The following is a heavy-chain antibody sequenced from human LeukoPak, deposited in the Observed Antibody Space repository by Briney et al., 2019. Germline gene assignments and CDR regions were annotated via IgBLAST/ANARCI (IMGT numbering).Heavy chain of an antibody. J-gene: IGHJ4*02. V-gene: IGHV3-74*01. D-gene: IGHD3-16*01. CDR2: INGDGSRS. CDR1: GFTFTTYW. CDR3: ARTSPTSHFDF. Sequence: PGGSLRLSCAASGFTFTTYWMHWVRQAPGKGLVWVSRINGDGSRSNYADSVKGRFTISRDNARNTLYLQMNSLRAEDTAPYYCARTSPTSHFDFWGQGTLVTVSS.